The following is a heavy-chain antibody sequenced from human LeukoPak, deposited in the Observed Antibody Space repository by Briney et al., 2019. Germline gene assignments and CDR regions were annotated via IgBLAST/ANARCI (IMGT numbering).Heavy chain of an antibody. D-gene: IGHD1/OR15-1a*01. J-gene: IGHJ6*02. V-gene: IGHV5-51*01. CDR3: TRRAGTTGWSYYGMDV. CDR1: GYIFTTNW. Sequence: GESLKTSLKGSGYIFTTNWISWVRQKPGKGLGWMGIFNPADFDTKYSPSFQGQVTISADKSISTAYLQWSSLKASDSAMYYCTRRAGTTGWSYYGMDVWGQGTTVTASS. CDR2: FNPADFDT.